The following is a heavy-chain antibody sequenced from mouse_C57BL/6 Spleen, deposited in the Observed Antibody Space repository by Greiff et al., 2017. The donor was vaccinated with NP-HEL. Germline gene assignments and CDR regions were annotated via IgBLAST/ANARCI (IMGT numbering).Heavy chain of an antibody. CDR1: GYAFSSYW. J-gene: IGHJ1*03. CDR3: ARYGTRYSYWYFDV. V-gene: IGHV1-80*01. D-gene: IGHD2-12*01. CDR2: IYPGDGDT. Sequence: VQLQQSGAELVKPGASVKISCKASGYAFSSYWMNWVKQRPGKGLEWIGQIYPGDGDTNYNGKFKGKATLTADKSSSTAYMQLSSLTSEDSAVYFCARYGTRYSYWYFDVWGTGTTVTVSS.